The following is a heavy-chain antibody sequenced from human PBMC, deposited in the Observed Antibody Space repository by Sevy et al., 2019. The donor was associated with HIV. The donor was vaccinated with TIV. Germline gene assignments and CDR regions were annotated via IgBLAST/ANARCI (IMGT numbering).Heavy chain of an antibody. CDR3: ASGYYDFWSGYYRRDAFDS. CDR2: ISAYNGDT. Sequence: ASVKVSCKASGYTFTSYGISWVRQAPGQGLEWMGWISAYNGDTNYAQKLQGRVTMTTDTSTSTAYMELTRLRSDDTAVYFCASGYYDFWSGYYRRDAFDSWGQGTRVTVSS. CDR1: GYTFTSYG. J-gene: IGHJ3*02. V-gene: IGHV1-18*01. D-gene: IGHD3-3*01.